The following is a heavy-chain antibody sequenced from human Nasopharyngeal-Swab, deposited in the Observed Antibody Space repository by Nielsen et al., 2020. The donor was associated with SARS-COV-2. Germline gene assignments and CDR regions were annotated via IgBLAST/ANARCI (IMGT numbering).Heavy chain of an antibody. CDR2: IYPGNSDT. D-gene: IGHD4-17*01. Sequence: GGSLRLSCTGFGHSFSNYWFAWVRQMPGRGLEWMGFIYPGNSDTRYSPSFQGQVTISADKSISTAYLQWSSLRASDTAIYYCARQRTTLTLGRAFDLWGQDTVVTVSS. J-gene: IGHJ3*01. CDR1: GHSFSNYW. V-gene: IGHV5-51*01. CDR3: ARQRTTLTLGRAFDL.